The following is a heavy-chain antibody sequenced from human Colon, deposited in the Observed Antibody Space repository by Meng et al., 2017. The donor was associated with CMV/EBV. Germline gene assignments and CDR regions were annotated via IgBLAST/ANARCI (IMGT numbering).Heavy chain of an antibody. V-gene: IGHV3-23*01. CDR2: ISATGGTT. CDR3: ARLRQFLDTPY. J-gene: IGHJ4*02. Sequence: EVRLWESGGGLVQPGGSLRLSCAASEFTFSSFAMSWVRQAPGKGLEWVSTISATGGTTYYADSVEGRFTISRDNSKNTLYLQMNSLRAEDTAVYYCARLRQFLDTPYWGQGTLVTVSS. CDR1: EFTFSSFA. D-gene: IGHD3/OR15-3a*01.